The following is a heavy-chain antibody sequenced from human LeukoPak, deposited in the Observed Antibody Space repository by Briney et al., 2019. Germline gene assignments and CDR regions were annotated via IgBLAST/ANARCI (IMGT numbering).Heavy chain of an antibody. CDR2: INPNTGET. CDR3: ARDRDFYESGGWAD. D-gene: IGHD3-22*01. V-gene: IGHV1-2*02. J-gene: IGHJ4*02. Sequence: GASVKASYKASGYTFTGYHLHWVRQAPGQGLGWMGWINPNTGETNYAQKFQDRVTMTRETSITTGYMELSRLTSDDTAVYYCARDRDFYESGGWADWGPGTMVTVSS. CDR1: GYTFTGYH.